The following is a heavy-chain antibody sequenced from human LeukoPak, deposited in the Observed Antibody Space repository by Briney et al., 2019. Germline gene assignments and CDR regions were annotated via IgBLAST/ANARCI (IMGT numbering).Heavy chain of an antibody. Sequence: SETLSLTCTVSGGPISSGGYYWSWIRKHPGKGLEGIGYIYYSGSTYYNPSLKSRVTISVDTSKNQFSLKLSSVTAADTAVYYCARDLWGCSSTSCYGYFQHWGQGTLVTVSS. CDR3: ARDLWGCSSTSCYGYFQH. CDR1: GGPISSGGYY. D-gene: IGHD2-2*01. CDR2: IYYSGST. V-gene: IGHV4-31*03. J-gene: IGHJ1*01.